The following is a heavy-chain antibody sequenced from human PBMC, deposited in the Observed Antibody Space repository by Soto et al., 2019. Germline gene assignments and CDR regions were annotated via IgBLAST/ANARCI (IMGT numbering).Heavy chain of an antibody. D-gene: IGHD1-26*01. J-gene: IGHJ4*02. Sequence: SLRLSCAASGFTFSDHYMEWVRQAPGKGLEWVGRTRNKVDSYTTEYAASVRGRFTISRDDSKTSLYLQMNSLKTEDTALYYCATGTVGAMDYWGQGTLVTVSS. CDR2: TRNKVDSYTT. CDR1: GFTFSDHY. CDR3: ATGTVGAMDY. V-gene: IGHV3-72*01.